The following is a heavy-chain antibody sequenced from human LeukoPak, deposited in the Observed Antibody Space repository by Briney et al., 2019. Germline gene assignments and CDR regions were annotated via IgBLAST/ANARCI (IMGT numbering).Heavy chain of an antibody. Sequence: ASVKVSCKASGYTFTGYYMHWVRQAPGQGLEWMGWINPNSGGTNYAQEFQGRVTMTRDTSISTAYMELSRLRSDDTAVYYCALGAGTLDYWGQGTLVTVSS. V-gene: IGHV1-2*02. CDR2: INPNSGGT. J-gene: IGHJ4*02. D-gene: IGHD6-13*01. CDR1: GYTFTGYY. CDR3: ALGAGTLDY.